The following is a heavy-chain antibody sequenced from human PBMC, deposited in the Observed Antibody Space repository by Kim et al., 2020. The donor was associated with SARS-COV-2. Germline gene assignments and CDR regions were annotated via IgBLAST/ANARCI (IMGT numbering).Heavy chain of an antibody. J-gene: IGHJ4*02. D-gene: IGHD5-18*01. Sequence: GGSLRLSCAASGFTFSRYGMHWVRQAPGKGLEWVAVISFDGSNKYYADSVKGRFTISRDDSKNTLFLQMNSLRAEDTAVYYCASADTAMELDYWGQGTLV. CDR1: GFTFSRYG. CDR2: ISFDGSNK. CDR3: ASADTAMELDY. V-gene: IGHV3-30*03.